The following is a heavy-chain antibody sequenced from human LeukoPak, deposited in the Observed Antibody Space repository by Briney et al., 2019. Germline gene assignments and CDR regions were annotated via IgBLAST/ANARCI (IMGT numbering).Heavy chain of an antibody. Sequence: PGGSLRLSCAASGFTFSSYWMSWVRQAPGKGLEWVANIKQDGSEKYYVDSVKGRFTISRDNAKNSLYLQMNSLRAEDTAVYYCARGLSIYGGNGGGFDYWGQGTLVTVSS. CDR2: IKQDGSEK. CDR3: ARGLSIYGGNGGGFDY. V-gene: IGHV3-7*01. J-gene: IGHJ4*02. CDR1: GFTFSSYW. D-gene: IGHD4-23*01.